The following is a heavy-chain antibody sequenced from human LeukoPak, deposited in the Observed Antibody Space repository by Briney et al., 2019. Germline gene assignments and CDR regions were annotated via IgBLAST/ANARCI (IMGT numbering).Heavy chain of an antibody. Sequence: ASVKVSCKASGYTFTGYYMHWVRQAPGQGLEWMGWINPNSGGTNYAQKFQGRVTMTRDTSISTAYMELSRLRSDDTAVYYCARDEYYYGSGTPYDYWGQGTLVTVSS. CDR2: INPNSGGT. V-gene: IGHV1-2*02. CDR3: ARDEYYYGSGTPYDY. D-gene: IGHD3-10*01. J-gene: IGHJ4*02. CDR1: GYTFTGYY.